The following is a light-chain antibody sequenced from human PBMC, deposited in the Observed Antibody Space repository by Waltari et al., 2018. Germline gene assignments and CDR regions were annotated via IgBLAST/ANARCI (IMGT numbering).Light chain of an antibody. CDR1: QDIRKN. Sequence: IQMTHSPSSLSASVGDRVTITCQASQDIRKNLNWFQQKPGKAPQVLIFDASNSQAAVPSRFSGSGSGTDFAFTISSLQPEDIGTYFCQQYANLPLTFGGGTRVEIK. CDR2: DAS. V-gene: IGKV1-33*01. J-gene: IGKJ4*01. CDR3: QQYANLPLT.